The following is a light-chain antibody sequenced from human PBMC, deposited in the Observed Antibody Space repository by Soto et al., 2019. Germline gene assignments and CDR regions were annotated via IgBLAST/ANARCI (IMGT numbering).Light chain of an antibody. CDR1: QSVSSY. V-gene: IGKV3-11*01. CDR2: DAS. CDR3: QQRSNWPPVT. Sequence: EIVLTQSPATLSLSPGERATLSCRASQSVSSYLAWYQQTPGQAPRLLIYDASNRATAIPARFSGSGSGTDFTLTISSLEPEDFAVYYCQQRSNWPPVTFGGGTKVEIK. J-gene: IGKJ4*01.